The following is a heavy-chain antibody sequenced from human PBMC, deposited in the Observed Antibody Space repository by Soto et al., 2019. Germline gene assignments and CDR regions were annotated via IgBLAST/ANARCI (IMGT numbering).Heavy chain of an antibody. D-gene: IGHD5-12*01. CDR2: IAYTGIT. V-gene: IGHV4-59*01. Sequence: QVQLQESGPGLLKPSETLSLTCSVSGGPIRSYYLSWVRHAPGKGLEWIAYIAYTGITGYNPSLRSRVTISGDTAQNLFSLKMTSVTAADTAVYYCAREGFSGYEALDYWGQGILVTVSS. CDR1: GGPIRSYY. J-gene: IGHJ4*02. CDR3: AREGFSGYEALDY.